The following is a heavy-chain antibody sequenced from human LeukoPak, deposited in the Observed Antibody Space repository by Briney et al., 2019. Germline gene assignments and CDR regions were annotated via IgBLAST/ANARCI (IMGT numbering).Heavy chain of an antibody. CDR3: ARLINYYYGMDV. V-gene: IGHV4-59*08. J-gene: IGHJ6*02. CDR1: GGSISSYY. Sequence: SETLSLTCTVSGGSISSYYWSWIRQPPGKGLEWIGYIYYSGSTNYNPSLKSRVTISVDTSKDQFSLKLSSVTAADTAVYYCARLINYYYGMDVWGQGTTVTVSS. CDR2: IYYSGST. D-gene: IGHD3-16*02.